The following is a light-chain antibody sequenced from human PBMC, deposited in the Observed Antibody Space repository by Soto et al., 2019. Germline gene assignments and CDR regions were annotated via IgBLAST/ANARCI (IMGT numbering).Light chain of an antibody. CDR2: EGN. CDR1: SSDVGSYNL. Sequence: QSALTQPASVSGSPGQSITISCTGTSSDVGSYNLVSWYQQHPGKAPKLMIYEGNKRPSGVSNRFSGSKSDNTASLTISGLQAEDEADYFCCSYAGDRTFVFGIGTKLTVL. CDR3: CSYAGDRTFV. J-gene: IGLJ1*01. V-gene: IGLV2-23*01.